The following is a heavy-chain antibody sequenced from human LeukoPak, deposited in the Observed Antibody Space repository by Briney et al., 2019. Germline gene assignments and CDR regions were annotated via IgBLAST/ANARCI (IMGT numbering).Heavy chain of an antibody. CDR3: AREGSNGGYDY. J-gene: IGHJ4*02. Sequence: PGGSLRLSCAASGFTVSSNYMDWVRQAPGKGLEWVSVIYSGGSTYYADSVKGRLTISRDNSKNTLYVQMNSLRAEDTAVYYCAREGSNGGYDYWGQGTLVTVAS. D-gene: IGHD2-8*01. V-gene: IGHV3-53*01. CDR1: GFTVSSNY. CDR2: IYSGGST.